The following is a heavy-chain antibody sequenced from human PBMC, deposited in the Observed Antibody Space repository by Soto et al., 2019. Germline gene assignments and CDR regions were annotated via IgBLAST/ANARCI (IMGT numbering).Heavy chain of an antibody. D-gene: IGHD6-19*01. V-gene: IGHV1-2*04. CDR2: INANSGDT. CDR3: AREVVTGWYPLGAFDI. Sequence: ASVKVSCKASGYTFTGYYMHWVRQAPGQGLEWMGWINANSGDTNYAQKLQGWVTMTTDTSISTAYMELSRLRSDDTAVYYCAREVVTGWYPLGAFDIWGQGTMVTVSS. J-gene: IGHJ3*02. CDR1: GYTFTGYY.